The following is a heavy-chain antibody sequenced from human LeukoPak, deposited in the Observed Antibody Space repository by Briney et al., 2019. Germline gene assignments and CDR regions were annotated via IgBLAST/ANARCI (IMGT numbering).Heavy chain of an antibody. CDR1: GGTFSSYA. CDR3: VQDIVVVPAAMPYAFDI. D-gene: IGHD2-2*01. J-gene: IGHJ3*02. CDR2: IIPIFGTA. V-gene: IGHV1-69*01. Sequence: ASVKVSCKASGGTFSSYAISWVRQAPGQGLEWMGGIIPIFGTANYAQKFQGRVTITADESTSTAYMELSSLRSEDTAVYYCVQDIVVVPAAMPYAFDIWGQGTMVTVSS.